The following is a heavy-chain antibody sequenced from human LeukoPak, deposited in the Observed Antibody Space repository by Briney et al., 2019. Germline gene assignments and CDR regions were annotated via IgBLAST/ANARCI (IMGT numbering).Heavy chain of an antibody. CDR1: GFTFSSYA. Sequence: GGSLRLSCAASGFTFSSYAMSWVRQAPGKGLEWVSAISGSGGGTYYADSVKGRFTISRDNSKNTLYLQMNSLRAEDTAVYYCAKDLQPFLYGDYVSWSIDYWGQGTLVTVSS. V-gene: IGHV3-23*01. CDR2: ISGSGGGT. CDR3: AKDLQPFLYGDYVSWSIDY. D-gene: IGHD4-17*01. J-gene: IGHJ4*02.